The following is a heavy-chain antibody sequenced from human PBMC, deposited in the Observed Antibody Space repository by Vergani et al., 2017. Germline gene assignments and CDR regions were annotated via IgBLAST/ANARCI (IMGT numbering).Heavy chain of an antibody. CDR2: ISASGAPK. D-gene: IGHD1-20*01. Sequence: EVQLLESGGDLVQPGGSLRLSCTASGIIFSTYAMSWVRQAPGKGLEWVSGISASGAPKYYADSVKGRVTISRDNSKNTLYLQMNSLRVEDTAVYYCARAYGRYDWFDYWGKRTLVTVS. CDR1: GIIFSTYA. CDR3: ARAYGRYDWFDY. V-gene: IGHV3-23*01. J-gene: IGHJ4*01.